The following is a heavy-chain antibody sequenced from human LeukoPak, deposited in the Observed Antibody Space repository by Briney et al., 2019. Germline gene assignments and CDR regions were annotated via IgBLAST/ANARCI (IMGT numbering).Heavy chain of an antibody. Sequence: SQTLSLTCTVSGGSISSGDYCWSWLRQPPGKGLEWIGYIYYSGSTYYNPSLKSRVTISVDTSKNQFSLKLSSVTAADTAVYYCARDRQRRDGDAFDIWGQGTMVTVSS. CDR2: IYYSGST. CDR3: ARDRQRRDGDAFDI. CDR1: GGSISSGDYC. D-gene: IGHD5-24*01. V-gene: IGHV4-30-4*01. J-gene: IGHJ3*02.